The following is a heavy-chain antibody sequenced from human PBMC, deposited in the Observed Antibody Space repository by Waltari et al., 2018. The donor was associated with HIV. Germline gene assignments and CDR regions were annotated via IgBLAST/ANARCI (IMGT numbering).Heavy chain of an antibody. D-gene: IGHD3-3*01. J-gene: IGHJ4*02. V-gene: IGHV4-38-2*02. Sequence: QVQLQESGPGLVKPSETLSLTCSVSDYSITSGYYWGWIRQSPGRGLEWIGSISPSGTTVYSPSLKSRITLFRNTSKKQLFLKLTSATAADTAVYYCASTYYDLLEGWYFDFWGQGRLVTVSS. CDR3: ASTYYDLLEGWYFDF. CDR2: ISPSGTT. CDR1: DYSITSGYY.